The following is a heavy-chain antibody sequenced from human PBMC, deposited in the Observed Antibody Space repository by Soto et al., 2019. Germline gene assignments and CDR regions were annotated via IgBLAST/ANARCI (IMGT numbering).Heavy chain of an antibody. CDR2: ISSSGSTI. CDR1: GFTFSSYE. V-gene: IGHV3-48*03. Sequence: GGSLRLSFAASGFTFSSYEMNWVRQAPGKGLEWVSYISSSGSTIYYADSVQGRFTISRDNAKNSLYLQMNSLRAEDTAVYYCARDDILTTPRDYYYYGMDVWGQGTTVTVSS. CDR3: ARDDILTTPRDYYYYGMDV. J-gene: IGHJ6*02. D-gene: IGHD3-9*01.